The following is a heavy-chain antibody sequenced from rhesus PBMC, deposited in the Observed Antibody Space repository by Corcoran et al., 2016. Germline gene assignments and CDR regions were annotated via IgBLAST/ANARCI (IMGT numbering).Heavy chain of an antibody. J-gene: IGHJ4*01. CDR1: GASISSYW. Sequence: QVQLQESGPGLVKPSETLSLTCAVPGASISSYWLSWIRQPPGKGLEWIGEINGNSGSTYYNPSLKSRVTISKDASKNQFSLKLSSVTAADTAVYYCARDLASSGSDYWGQGVLVTVSS. CDR2: INGNSGST. V-gene: IGHV4-80*01. D-gene: IGHD6-31*01. CDR3: ARDLASSGSDY.